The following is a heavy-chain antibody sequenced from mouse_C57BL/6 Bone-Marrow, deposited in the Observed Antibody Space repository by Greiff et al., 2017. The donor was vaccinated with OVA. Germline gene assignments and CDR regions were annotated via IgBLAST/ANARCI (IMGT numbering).Heavy chain of an antibody. CDR2: IDPETGGT. CDR3: TYDYGGY. D-gene: IGHD2-4*01. Sequence: LVESGAELVRPGASVTLSCKASGYTFTDYEMHWVKQTPVHGLEWIGAIDPETGGTAYNQKFKGKAILTADKSSSTAYMELRSLTSEDSAVYYCTYDYGGYWGQGTTLTVSS. CDR1: GYTFTDYE. J-gene: IGHJ2*01. V-gene: IGHV1-15*01.